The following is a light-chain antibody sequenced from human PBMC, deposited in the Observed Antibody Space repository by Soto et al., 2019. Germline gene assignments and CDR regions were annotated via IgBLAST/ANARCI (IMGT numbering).Light chain of an antibody. J-gene: IGKJ1*01. Sequence: DIQMTQSPSSPSASVGDRVTITCRASQSISSYLNWYQQKPGKAPKLLIYAASSLQSGVPSRFXGSVSGTDFTLTISSLQPEDFATYYCQQSYSTPPWTFGQGTKVEIK. CDR2: AAS. CDR3: QQSYSTPPWT. CDR1: QSISSY. V-gene: IGKV1-39*01.